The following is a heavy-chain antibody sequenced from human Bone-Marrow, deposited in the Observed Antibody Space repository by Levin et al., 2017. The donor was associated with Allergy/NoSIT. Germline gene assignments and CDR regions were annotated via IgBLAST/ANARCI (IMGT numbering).Heavy chain of an antibody. J-gene: IGHJ4*02. V-gene: IGHV3-15*01. CDR2: IKSKSAGGTT. Sequence: PGGSLRLSCSASGFTFTKAWMSWVRQAPGKGLEWVAHIKSKSAGGTTDYAAPVKGRFTISRDDAENTLHLQLNSLRTEDTAVYYCATWDYLGQGTLVIVSS. CDR3: ATWDY. CDR1: GFTFTKAW.